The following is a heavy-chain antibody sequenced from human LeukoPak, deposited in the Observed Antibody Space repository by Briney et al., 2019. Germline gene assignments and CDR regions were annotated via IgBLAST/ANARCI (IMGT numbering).Heavy chain of an antibody. D-gene: IGHD3-16*01. CDR2: FDPDDGET. J-gene: IGHJ5*02. V-gene: IGHV1-24*01. Sequence: ASVKVSCKVSGYTLTELSMHWVRQAPGQGLEWMGGFDPDDGETIYAQKFQGRVTMTKDTSTDTAYMELSRLRSDDTAVYYCARRGGYPEKWFFPWGQGNLVTVSS. CDR3: ARRGGYPEKWFFP. CDR1: GYTLTELS.